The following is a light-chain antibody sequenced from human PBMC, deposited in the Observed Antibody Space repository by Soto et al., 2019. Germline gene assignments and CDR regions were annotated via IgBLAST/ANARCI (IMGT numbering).Light chain of an antibody. V-gene: IGKV3-15*01. Sequence: EIVMTQSPDTLSLSLGETATLSCRASQTIGRNYLAWYQQKPGQVPRLLIYGISTRATDIPARFSGSGSGTEFTLTISSLQSEDFAVYYCQQYTQWPITFGQGTRLEIK. J-gene: IGKJ5*01. CDR1: QTIGRN. CDR3: QQYTQWPIT. CDR2: GIS.